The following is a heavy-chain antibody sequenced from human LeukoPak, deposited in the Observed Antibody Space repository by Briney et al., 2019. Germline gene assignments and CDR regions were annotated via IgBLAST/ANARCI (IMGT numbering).Heavy chain of an antibody. CDR1: GGSLGDYY. CDR2: INHGGST. CDR3: ARGFRFLEWLSRFDP. Sequence: PSETLFLTWAVYGGSLGDYYWSWIRQPPGKGLEWVGEINHGGSTKYNPYLRSRVTISVDTSKNQFSLKLISVTAADTAVYYCARGFRFLEWLSRFDPWGQGTLVTVSS. V-gene: IGHV4-34*01. J-gene: IGHJ5*02. D-gene: IGHD3-3*01.